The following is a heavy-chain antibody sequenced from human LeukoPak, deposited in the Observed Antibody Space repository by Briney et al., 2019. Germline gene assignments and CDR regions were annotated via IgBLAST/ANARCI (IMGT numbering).Heavy chain of an antibody. CDR2: ISGSSSII. CDR3: ARGGGFYDILTGHHKIKPEYMDV. J-gene: IGHJ6*03. D-gene: IGHD3-9*01. CDR1: GFTFSIYS. V-gene: IGHV3-48*04. Sequence: PGGSLRLSCAASGFTFSIYSMNWVRQAPGKGLEWVSYISGSSSIIYYADSVRGRFTISRENAKNSLSLQMNSLRAEDTAVYYCARGGGFYDILTGHHKIKPEYMDVWGKGTTVTVSS.